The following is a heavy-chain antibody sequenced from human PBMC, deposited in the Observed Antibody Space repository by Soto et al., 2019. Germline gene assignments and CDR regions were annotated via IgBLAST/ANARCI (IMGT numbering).Heavy chain of an antibody. Sequence: QVQLQESGPGLVKPSQTLSLTCTVSGGSISSGGYYWSWIRQHPGKGLEWIGYIYYSGSTYYNPSRTSRVTISGDTSKNQFSLKLRSVTAADTAVYYCARGPTRRPMTTVTPRFDYWGQGTLVTVSS. D-gene: IGHD4-17*01. CDR3: ARGPTRRPMTTVTPRFDY. J-gene: IGHJ4*02. CDR2: IYYSGST. CDR1: GGSISSGGYY. V-gene: IGHV4-31*03.